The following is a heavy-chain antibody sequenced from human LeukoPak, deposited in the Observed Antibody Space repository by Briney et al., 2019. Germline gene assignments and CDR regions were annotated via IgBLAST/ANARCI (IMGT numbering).Heavy chain of an antibody. CDR3: ARESGYSSGWLPS. Sequence: PGGSLRLSCAASGFTLTSYAMHWVRQAPGKGLEYVSAISSNGGSTYNANSVEGRFTISRDNSKNTLYLQMNSLRAEDTAVYYCARESGYSSGWLPSRGQGTTVTVSS. V-gene: IGHV3-64*01. CDR2: ISSNGGST. J-gene: IGHJ6*02. CDR1: GFTLTSYA. D-gene: IGHD6-19*01.